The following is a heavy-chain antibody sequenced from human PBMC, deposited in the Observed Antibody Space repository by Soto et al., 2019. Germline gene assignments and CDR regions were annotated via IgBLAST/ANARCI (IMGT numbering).Heavy chain of an antibody. D-gene: IGHD3-3*01. CDR3: ARSWSGSTSGRVDV. J-gene: IGHJ6*02. CDR1: GFTFDDHV. V-gene: IGHV3-9*01. CDR2: ISWNSYSI. Sequence: GGSLRLSCVASGFTFDDHVIHWVRQVPGKGLEWVGHISWNSYSIGYGGSVRGRFTISRDNAKNTLYLQMNSLRREDTALYYCARSWSGSTSGRVDVWGQGTTVTVYS.